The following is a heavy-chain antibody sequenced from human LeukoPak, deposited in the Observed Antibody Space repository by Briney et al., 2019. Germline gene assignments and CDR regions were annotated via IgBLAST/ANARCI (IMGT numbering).Heavy chain of an antibody. V-gene: IGHV3-21*04. CDR3: ARGYSSSSWSLFDY. Sequence: GGSLRLSCAASGFIFRSSSMNWVRQAPGKGLEWVSSISSTSSYMYYADSVRGRFTISRDNAKNSLYLQMTSLSAEDTAVYYCARGYSSSSWSLFDYWGQGTLVTVSS. J-gene: IGHJ4*02. D-gene: IGHD6-6*01. CDR2: ISSTSSYM. CDR1: GFIFRSSS.